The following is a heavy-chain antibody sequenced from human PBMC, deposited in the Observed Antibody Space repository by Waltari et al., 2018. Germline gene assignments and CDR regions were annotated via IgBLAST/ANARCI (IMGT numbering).Heavy chain of an antibody. D-gene: IGHD3-22*01. V-gene: IGHV3-74*01. Sequence: EVQLVESGGGLVQPGGSLRLSCAASGFTFSRYWMHWVRQAPGKGLVWVSRINSDGSGTIHAESVKGRFTISRDNAKNTLYLQLNSLRVEDTAVYYCAREPSPDSSGYFYYYMDVWGKGTTVTVSS. CDR1: GFTFSRYW. J-gene: IGHJ6*03. CDR2: INSDGSGT. CDR3: AREPSPDSSGYFYYYMDV.